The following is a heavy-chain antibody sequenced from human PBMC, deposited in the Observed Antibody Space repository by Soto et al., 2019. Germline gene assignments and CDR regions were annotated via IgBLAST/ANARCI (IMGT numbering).Heavy chain of an antibody. CDR2: ISYDGSNI. CDR3: AKNFIPLSPDLYFEY. D-gene: IGHD3-16*01. Sequence: GGSLRRSCAASGFTFSSHGMHWVRQAPGKGLEWVAVISYDGSNIYYGDSVKGRFTISRDKSKNTLYLQMNSLRAEDTAVYYCAKNFIPLSPDLYFEYWGQGTLVTVSS. V-gene: IGHV3-30*18. J-gene: IGHJ4*02. CDR1: GFTFSSHG.